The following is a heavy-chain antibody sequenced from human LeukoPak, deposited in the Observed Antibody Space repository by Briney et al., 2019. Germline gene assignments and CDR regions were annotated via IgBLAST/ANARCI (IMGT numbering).Heavy chain of an antibody. CDR1: GFTFSSYS. D-gene: IGHD3-10*01. V-gene: IGHV3-21*01. CDR3: ARDYYGSGNYFDY. Sequence: GGSLRLSCAASGFTFSSYSMNWVRQAPGKGLEWVSSISSSSSYIYYADSVKGRFTISRDNAKNSLYLQMNSLRAGDTAVYYCARDYYGSGNYFDYWGQGTLVTVSS. J-gene: IGHJ4*02. CDR2: ISSSSSYI.